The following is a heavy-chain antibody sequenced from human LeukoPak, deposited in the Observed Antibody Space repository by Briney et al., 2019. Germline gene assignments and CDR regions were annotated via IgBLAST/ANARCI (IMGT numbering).Heavy chain of an antibody. CDR3: ARRSISITIFGVVIHSYFDY. V-gene: IGHV4-34*01. CDR1: GGSFSGYY. Sequence: SETLSLTCAVYGGSFSGYYWSWIRQPPGKGLEWIGEINHSGSTNYNSSLKSRVTISVDTSKNQFSLKLSSVTAADSAVYYCARRSISITIFGVVIHSYFDYWGQGTLVTVSS. D-gene: IGHD3-3*01. J-gene: IGHJ4*02. CDR2: INHSGST.